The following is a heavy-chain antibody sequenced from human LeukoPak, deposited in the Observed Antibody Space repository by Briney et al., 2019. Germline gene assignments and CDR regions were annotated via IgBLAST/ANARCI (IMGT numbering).Heavy chain of an antibody. CDR1: GFMFSNYG. CDR2: ISYDGSNK. D-gene: IGHD3-10*01. CDR3: AKDLRRRYYFGSGSRGGTFDI. J-gene: IGHJ3*02. Sequence: PGRSLRLSCAASGFMFSNYGMQWVRQAPGKGLEWVAVISYDGSNKYYADSVKGRFSISIENSKDTRYLQMNSLRAEDTAVYYCAKDLRRRYYFGSGSRGGTFDIWGQGTMVTVSS. V-gene: IGHV3-30*18.